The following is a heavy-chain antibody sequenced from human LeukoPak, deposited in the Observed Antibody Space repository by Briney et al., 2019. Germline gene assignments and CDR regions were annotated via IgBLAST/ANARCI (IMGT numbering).Heavy chain of an antibody. CDR1: GFTFSNYG. V-gene: IGHV3-30*18. Sequence: GGSLRLSCAASGFTFSNYGMHWVRQAPGKGLEWLAVISYDGSNKYYADSVKGRFTISRDNSKNTLYLQMNSLRADDTAVYYCAKGATTYFDYWGQGTLVTVSS. J-gene: IGHJ4*02. CDR3: AKGATTYFDY. CDR2: ISYDGSNK. D-gene: IGHD1-14*01.